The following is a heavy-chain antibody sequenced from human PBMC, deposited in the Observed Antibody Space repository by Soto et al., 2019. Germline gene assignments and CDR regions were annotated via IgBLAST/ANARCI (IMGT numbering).Heavy chain of an antibody. V-gene: IGHV4-34*01. CDR2: INHSGSS. CDR3: TRGLFSGSSYSGSWYYFDS. D-gene: IGHD1-26*01. Sequence: QVRLQQWDGGLLKPSETLSLTCAVSGGSFSGYIWTWIRQTPGKGLQWIGQINHSGSSIYNPSLKNRVTISTMSNNKFSLELSSVTAADTAVYYCTRGLFSGSSYSGSWYYFDSWGQGTMVTVSS. J-gene: IGHJ4*02. CDR1: GGSFSGYI.